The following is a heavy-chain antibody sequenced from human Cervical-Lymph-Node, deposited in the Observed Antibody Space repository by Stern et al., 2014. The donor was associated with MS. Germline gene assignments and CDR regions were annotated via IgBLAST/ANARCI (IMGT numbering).Heavy chain of an antibody. CDR3: ARSPPYYEFWNDYYYFDY. CDR2: IDWDDDK. D-gene: IGHD3-3*01. CDR1: GFSLSTSGMR. Sequence: QVTLKESGPALVKPTQTLTLTCTLSGFSLSTSGMRVSWIRQPPGKALEWLARIDWDDDKFYSTSLKTRLTISKDTSKNQVVLTMTNMDPVDTATYYCARSPPYYEFWNDYYYFDYWGQGTLVAVSS. J-gene: IGHJ4*02. V-gene: IGHV2-70*04.